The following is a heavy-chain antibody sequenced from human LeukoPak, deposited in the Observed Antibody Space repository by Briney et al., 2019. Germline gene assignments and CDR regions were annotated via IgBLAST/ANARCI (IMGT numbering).Heavy chain of an antibody. CDR1: GFTFSNAW. D-gene: IGHD3-10*01. CDR2: IKSKTDGGTT. Sequence: GGSLRLSCAASGFTFSNAWMSWVRQGPGKGLEWVGRIKSKTDGGTTDYAAPVKGRFTISRDDSKNTLYPQMNSLKTEDTAVYYCTTQRSRITMVRGVIRSDHWGQGTLVTVSS. J-gene: IGHJ4*02. CDR3: TTQRSRITMVRGVIRSDH. V-gene: IGHV3-15*01.